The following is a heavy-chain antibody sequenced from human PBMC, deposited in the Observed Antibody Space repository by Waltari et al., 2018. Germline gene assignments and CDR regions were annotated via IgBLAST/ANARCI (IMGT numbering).Heavy chain of an antibody. D-gene: IGHD3-16*02. CDR1: GFTFSSYS. V-gene: IGHV3-48*04. Sequence: EVQLVESGGGLVQPGGSLRLSCAASGFTFSSYSMNWVRQAPGKGLEWVSYISSSSSTIYYADSVKGRFTISRDNAKNSLYLQMNSLRAEDTAVYYCARVPTFIGYYYMDVWGKGTTVTVSS. CDR3: ARVPTFIGYYYMDV. CDR2: ISSSSSTI. J-gene: IGHJ6*03.